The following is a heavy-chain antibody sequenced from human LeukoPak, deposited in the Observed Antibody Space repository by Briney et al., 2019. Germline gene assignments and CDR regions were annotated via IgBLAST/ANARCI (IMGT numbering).Heavy chain of an antibody. J-gene: IGHJ2*01. CDR1: GFTFSSYG. D-gene: IGHD5-18*01. Sequence: TGGSLRLSCAASGFTFSSYGMHWVRQAPGKGLEWVAVMSDDGRNKYYADSVRGRFTISRDNPKNMLYLQMNNLRPEDTAVYHCAKDADTATIIYWYFDLWGRGTLVTVSS. CDR2: MSDDGRNK. CDR3: AKDADTATIIYWYFDL. V-gene: IGHV3-30*18.